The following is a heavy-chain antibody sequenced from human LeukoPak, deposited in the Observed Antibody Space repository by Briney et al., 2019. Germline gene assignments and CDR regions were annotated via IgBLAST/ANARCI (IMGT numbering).Heavy chain of an antibody. J-gene: IGHJ3*02. CDR1: GGSISSSSYY. CDR2: ISYSGST. D-gene: IGHD5-18*01. Sequence: PSETLSLTCTVSGGSISSSSYYWGWIRQPPGKGLEWIGSISYSGSTYYNPSLKSRVTISIDTSKNHFSLKLSSVTAADTAVYYCARVPLGYAAFDIWGQGTMVTVSS. CDR3: ARVPLGYAAFDI. V-gene: IGHV4-39*07.